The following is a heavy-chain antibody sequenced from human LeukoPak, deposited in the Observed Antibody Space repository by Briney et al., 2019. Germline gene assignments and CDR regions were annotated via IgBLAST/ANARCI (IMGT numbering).Heavy chain of an antibody. J-gene: IGHJ4*02. CDR1: GYTFTGYY. Sequence: GASVKVSCKASGYTFTGYYMHWVRQAPGQGLEWMGWINPNSGGTNYAQKFQERVTITRDMSTSTAYMELSSLRSEDTAVYYCAAVALKQWLDYFDYWGQGTLVTVSS. V-gene: IGHV1-2*02. CDR3: AAVALKQWLDYFDY. D-gene: IGHD6-19*01. CDR2: INPNSGGT.